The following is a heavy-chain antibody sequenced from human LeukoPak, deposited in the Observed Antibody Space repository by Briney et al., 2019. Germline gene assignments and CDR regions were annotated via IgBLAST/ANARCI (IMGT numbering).Heavy chain of an antibody. CDR3: ARGNTGYSSGWIDY. CDR1: GGSISSYY. Sequence: KASETLSLTCTVSGGSISSYYWSWIRQPPGKGLEWFGYIYYSGSTNYNPSLKSRVTISVDTSKNQFSLKLSSVTAADTAVYYCARGNTGYSSGWIDYWGQGTLVTVSS. V-gene: IGHV4-59*01. CDR2: IYYSGST. D-gene: IGHD6-19*01. J-gene: IGHJ4*02.